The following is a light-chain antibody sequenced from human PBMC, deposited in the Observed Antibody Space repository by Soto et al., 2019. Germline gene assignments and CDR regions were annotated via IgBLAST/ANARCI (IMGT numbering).Light chain of an antibody. Sequence: QSALTQPASVSGSPGQSITISCTGTSSDVGGYNYVSWYQHHPGKAPKLMIYDVSNRPSGVSNRFSGSKSGNTASLTISGLQAEDEADYYCISYTSTSTSYVFGTGTKLTVL. J-gene: IGLJ1*01. CDR2: DVS. V-gene: IGLV2-14*03. CDR1: SSDVGGYNY. CDR3: ISYTSTSTSYV.